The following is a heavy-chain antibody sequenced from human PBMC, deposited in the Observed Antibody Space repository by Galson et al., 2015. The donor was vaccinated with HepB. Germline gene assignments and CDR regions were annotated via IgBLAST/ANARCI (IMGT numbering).Heavy chain of an antibody. Sequence: SVKVSCKASDYTFTRFGISWVRQAPGQGLEWMGWISVYNGQTDYAQKFQGRVTMTADTSTSLTITAYMELRSLISDDTAVYYCAKGGMATIGGPTFDSWGQGTLVTVSS. J-gene: IGHJ4*02. CDR3: AKGGMATIGGPTFDS. D-gene: IGHD5-24*01. CDR1: DYTFTRFG. CDR2: ISVYNGQT. V-gene: IGHV1-18*01.